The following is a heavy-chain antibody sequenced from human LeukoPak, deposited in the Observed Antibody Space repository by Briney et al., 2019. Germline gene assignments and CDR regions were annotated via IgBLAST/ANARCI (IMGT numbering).Heavy chain of an antibody. CDR1: GGSFSGYY. V-gene: IGHV4-34*01. J-gene: IGHJ4*02. CDR2: INHSGST. D-gene: IGHD5-18*01. Sequence: PSETQSLTCAVYGGSFSGYYWSWIRQPPGKGLEWIGEINHSGSTNYNPSLKSRVTISVDTSKNQFSLKLSSVTAADTAVYYCARGERYSYDYPGYWGQGTLVTVSS. CDR3: ARGERYSYDYPGY.